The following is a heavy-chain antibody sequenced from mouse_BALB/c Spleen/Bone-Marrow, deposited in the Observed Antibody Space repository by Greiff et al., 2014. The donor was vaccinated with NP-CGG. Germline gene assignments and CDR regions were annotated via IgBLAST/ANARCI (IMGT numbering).Heavy chain of an antibody. CDR2: INPYNDGT. V-gene: IGHV1-14*01. J-gene: IGHJ3*01. CDR3: AREGSTMITTEAWFAY. CDR1: GYTFTSYV. Sequence: EVQLKESGPELVKPGASVKMSCKASGYTFTSYVMHWVKQKPGQGLEWIGYINPYNDGTKYNEKFKGKATLTSDKSSSTAYMELSSLTSEDSAVYYCAREGSTMITTEAWFAYWGQGTLVTVSA. D-gene: IGHD2-4*01.